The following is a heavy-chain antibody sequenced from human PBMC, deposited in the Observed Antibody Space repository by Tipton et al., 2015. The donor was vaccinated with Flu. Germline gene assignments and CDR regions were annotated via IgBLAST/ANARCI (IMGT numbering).Heavy chain of an antibody. J-gene: IGHJ5*02. Sequence: TLSLTCTVSGGSISSYYWTWIRQSAGKGLEWIGRIHSTGTADYNPSLKSRVILSVDTSKNRFSLNLSSVSAADTAVYYCSRRVYSNYVSDPKSWFDPWGQGILVTVSS. V-gene: IGHV4-4*07. CDR2: IHSTGTA. D-gene: IGHD4-11*01. CDR3: SRRVYSNYVSDPKSWFDP. CDR1: GGSISSYY.